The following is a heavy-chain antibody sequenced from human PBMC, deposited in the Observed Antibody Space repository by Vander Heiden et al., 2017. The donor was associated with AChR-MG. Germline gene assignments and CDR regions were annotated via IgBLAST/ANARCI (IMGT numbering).Heavy chain of an antibody. CDR1: GFTFRKYG. CDR3: ARWIYDSLDN. J-gene: IGHJ4*02. D-gene: IGHD3-22*01. CDR2: ISHDGRNQ. Sequence: QVQLVESGGGVVPPGRSLRPSGAASGFTFRKYGMHWVRQAPGKGLEWVAAISHDGRNQYYADSVKGRFSVSRDNSKNTVNMHMNSLRTEDTATYYCARWIYDSLDNWGQGTLVTVSS. V-gene: IGHV3-30*03.